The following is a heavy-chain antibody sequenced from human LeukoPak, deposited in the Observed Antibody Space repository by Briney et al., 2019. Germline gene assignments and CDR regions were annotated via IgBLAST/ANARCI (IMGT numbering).Heavy chain of an antibody. V-gene: IGHV4-39*07. Sequence: PSETLSLTCTVSGGSISNSGSYWGWIRQPPGKGLEWIGSFHYSGSTYYNPSLKSRVTISVETSKNQFSLKLTSVTAADTAVYYCARRDWLYGPSDYWGQGTLVTVSS. J-gene: IGHJ4*02. D-gene: IGHD3-9*01. CDR3: ARRDWLYGPSDY. CDR1: GGSISNSGSY. CDR2: FHYSGST.